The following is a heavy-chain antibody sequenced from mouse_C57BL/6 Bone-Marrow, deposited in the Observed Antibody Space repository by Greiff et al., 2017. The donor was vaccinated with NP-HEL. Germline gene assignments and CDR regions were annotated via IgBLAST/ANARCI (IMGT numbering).Heavy chain of an antibody. D-gene: IGHD2-3*01. CDR2: ISSGGSYT. Sequence: EVQLVESGGDLVKPGGSLKLSCAASGFTFSSYGMSWVRQTPDKRLEWVATISSGGSYTYYPDSVKGRFTISRDNAKNTLYLQMSSLKSEDTAMYDSASQGDGYYPYYIDYWGQGTTLTVSS. V-gene: IGHV5-6*01. CDR1: GFTFSSYG. CDR3: ASQGDGYYPYYIDY. J-gene: IGHJ2*01.